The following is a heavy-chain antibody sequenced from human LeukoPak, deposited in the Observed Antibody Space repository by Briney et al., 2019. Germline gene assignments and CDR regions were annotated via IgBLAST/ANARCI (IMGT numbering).Heavy chain of an antibody. V-gene: IGHV3-33*06. CDR3: AQDPREVGATPGFDY. CDR2: ICIDGSNK. CDR1: GFTFSSYG. D-gene: IGHD1-26*01. Sequence: GGSLRLFCAASGFTFSSYGMHWVRQAPGKGVEWVAVICIDGSNKYYADSVKGRFIISRDNSKNTLYLQMNGLRADDTAVYYCAQDPREVGATPGFDYWGQGTLVTVSS. J-gene: IGHJ4*02.